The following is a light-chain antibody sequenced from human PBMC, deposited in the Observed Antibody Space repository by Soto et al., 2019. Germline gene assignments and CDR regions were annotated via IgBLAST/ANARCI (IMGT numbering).Light chain of an antibody. CDR3: QQYMSSVT. V-gene: IGKV3-20*01. CDR2: GAS. J-gene: IGKJ1*01. Sequence: EIVLTQSQGSLSLSPGQRATLSCRASQSVDSTFFAWYQKKPGQAPRLLIYGASKRATGIPDRFSGSGSGTNFTLIISILEPEDFAVYYCQQYMSSVTFGQGTKVEIK. CDR1: QSVDSTF.